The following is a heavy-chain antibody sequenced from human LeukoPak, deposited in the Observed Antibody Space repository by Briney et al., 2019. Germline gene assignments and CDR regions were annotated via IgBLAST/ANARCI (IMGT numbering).Heavy chain of an antibody. D-gene: IGHD2-15*01. CDR1: GGTFSSYA. CDR2: IIPIFGTA. V-gene: IGHV1-69*01. J-gene: IGHJ6*04. CDR3: ARDIVVVVAAPYYYYYGMDV. Sequence: GSSVKVSCKASGGTFSSYAISWVRLAPGQGLEWMGGIIPIFGTANYAQKFQGRVTITADESTSTAYMELSSLRSEDTAVYYCARDIVVVVAAPYYYYYGMDVWGKGTTVTVSS.